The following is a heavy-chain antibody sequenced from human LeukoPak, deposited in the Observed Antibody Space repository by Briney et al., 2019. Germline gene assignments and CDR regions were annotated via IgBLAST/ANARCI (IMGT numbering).Heavy chain of an antibody. Sequence: SGGSLRLSCAASGFPFSSYDMYWVRQAPGKGLEWVAVISYDGSNKYYADAVKARFSVSRDTSKNTLYLQMSSLRGEDTAVYYCAKDRGFSYGLGSWGQGTLVTVSS. CDR2: ISYDGSNK. D-gene: IGHD3-10*01. J-gene: IGHJ5*02. CDR1: GFPFSSYD. CDR3: AKDRGFSYGLGS. V-gene: IGHV3-30*18.